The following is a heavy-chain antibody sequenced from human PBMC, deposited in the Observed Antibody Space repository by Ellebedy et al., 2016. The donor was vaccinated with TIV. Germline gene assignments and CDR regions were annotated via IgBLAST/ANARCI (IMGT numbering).Heavy chain of an antibody. D-gene: IGHD3-22*01. J-gene: IGHJ3*02. Sequence: AASVKVSCKVSGYTLTELSMHWVRQAPGKGLEWMGGFDPEDGETIYAQKFQGRVTMTEDTSTDTAYMELSSLRSEDTAVYYCATALHYYDSRRNAFDIWGQGTMVTVSS. CDR3: ATALHYYDSRRNAFDI. CDR1: GYTLTELS. CDR2: FDPEDGET. V-gene: IGHV1-24*01.